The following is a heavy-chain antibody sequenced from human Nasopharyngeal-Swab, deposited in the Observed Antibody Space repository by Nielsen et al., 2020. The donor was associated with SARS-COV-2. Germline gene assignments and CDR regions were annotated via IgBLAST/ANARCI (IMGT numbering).Heavy chain of an antibody. J-gene: IGHJ6*02. CDR1: GGTFISYA. CDR2: IIPILGIA. Sequence: SVKVSFKASGGTFISYAISWVRQAPGQGLEWMGRIIPILGIANYAQKFQGRVTITADKSTSTAYMELSSLRSEDTAVYYCARGNGKGVYYYYGMDVWGQGTTVTVSS. CDR3: ARGNGKGVYYYYGMDV. D-gene: IGHD1-26*01. V-gene: IGHV1-69*04.